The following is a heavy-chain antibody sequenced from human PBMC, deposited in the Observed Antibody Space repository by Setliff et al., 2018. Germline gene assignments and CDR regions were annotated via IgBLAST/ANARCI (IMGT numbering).Heavy chain of an antibody. Sequence: ASVKVSCKASGYSFSAYYMHWVRQAPGQGPEWMGIINTGGGSASYAEKFEGRVTMTSDTSARKVYMEVNILRSDDTALYFCARDNPILGATDYWGQGALVTVSS. CDR2: INTGGGSA. D-gene: IGHD1-26*01. CDR3: ARDNPILGATDY. CDR1: GYSFSAYY. J-gene: IGHJ4*02. V-gene: IGHV1-46*01.